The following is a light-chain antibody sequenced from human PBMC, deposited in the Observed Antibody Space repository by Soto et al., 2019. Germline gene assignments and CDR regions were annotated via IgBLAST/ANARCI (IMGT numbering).Light chain of an antibody. Sequence: QSALAQPHSVSGSPGQSVTISCTGTSRDVGGYNSVSWYLQQPGKLPKLMMSDVTNRPSGVPNRFSGSKSGKTAFLTISGLQADDEGDYYCCSYAGGQSLFGGGTKLTVL. CDR1: SRDVGGYNS. CDR3: CSYAGGQSL. J-gene: IGLJ2*01. V-gene: IGLV2-11*01. CDR2: DVT.